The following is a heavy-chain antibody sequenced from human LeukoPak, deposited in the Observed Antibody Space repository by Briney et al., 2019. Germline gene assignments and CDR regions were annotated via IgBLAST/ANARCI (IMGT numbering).Heavy chain of an antibody. CDR1: GGSISSSSYY. CDR2: IYYSGST. V-gene: IGHV4-39*01. J-gene: IGHJ4*02. D-gene: IGHD3-16*01. CDR3: ARDLGELYQLAGY. Sequence: SETLSLTCTVSGGSISSSSYYWGWIRQPPGKGLEGIGSIYYSGSTYYNPSLKSRVTISVDTSKNQFSLKLSSVTAADTAVYYCARDLGELYQLAGYWGQGTLVTVSS.